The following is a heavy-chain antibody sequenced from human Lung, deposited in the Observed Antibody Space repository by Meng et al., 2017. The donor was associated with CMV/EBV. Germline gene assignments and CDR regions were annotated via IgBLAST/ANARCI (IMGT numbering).Heavy chain of an antibody. D-gene: IGHD1-14*01. Sequence: QITLKESGPTPVKPTQTLTLTCTFSGFSLSTSEVGVGWIRQPPGKALEWLAVIYWDDDKRYSPSLKSRLTITKDTSKNQVVLTLTNMDPVDTATYYCALFTGSWFDPWGQGTLVTVSS. CDR3: ALFTGSWFDP. V-gene: IGHV2-5*02. CDR1: GFSLSTSEVG. CDR2: IYWDDDK. J-gene: IGHJ5*02.